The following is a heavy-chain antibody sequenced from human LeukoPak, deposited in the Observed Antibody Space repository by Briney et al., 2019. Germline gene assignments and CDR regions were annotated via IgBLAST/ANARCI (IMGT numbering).Heavy chain of an antibody. CDR2: IKQDGSEK. CDR1: GFTFSSYW. V-gene: IGHV3-7*01. CDR3: ARDSSSAEYFQH. Sequence: GGSLGLSCAASGFTFSSYWMSWVRQAPGKGLEWVANIKQDGSEKYYVDSVKGRFTISRDNAKNSLYLQMNSLRAEDPAVYYCARDSSSAEYFQHWGQGTLVTVSS. J-gene: IGHJ1*01. D-gene: IGHD2-2*01.